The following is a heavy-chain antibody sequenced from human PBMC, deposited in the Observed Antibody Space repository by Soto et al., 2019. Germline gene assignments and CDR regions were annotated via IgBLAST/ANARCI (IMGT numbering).Heavy chain of an antibody. V-gene: IGHV1-2*04. CDR3: ARDSGGSGSYDHPGAFDI. CDR1: GYTFTGYY. CDR2: INPNSGGT. Sequence: ASVKVSCKASGYTFTGYYMHWVRQAPGQGLEWMGWINPNSGGTNYAQKFQGWVTMTRDTSINTAYMELSRLRSDDTAVYYCARDSGGSGSYDHPGAFDIWGQGTMVTVSS. D-gene: IGHD3-10*01. J-gene: IGHJ3*02.